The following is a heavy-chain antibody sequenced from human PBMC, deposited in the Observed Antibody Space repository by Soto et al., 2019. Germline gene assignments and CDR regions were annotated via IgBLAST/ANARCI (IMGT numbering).Heavy chain of an antibody. J-gene: IGHJ4*02. CDR2: ISYDGSNK. CDR1: GFTFSSYA. CDR3: ARPYITMMVVVKDYYFDY. Sequence: QVQLVESGGGVVQPGRSLRLSCAASGFTFSSYAMHWVRQAPGKGLEWVAVISYDGSNKYYADSVKGRFTISRDNSKNKLYLQMNGLRAEDTAVYYCARPYITMMVVVKDYYFDYWGQGTLVTVSS. V-gene: IGHV3-30-3*01. D-gene: IGHD3-22*01.